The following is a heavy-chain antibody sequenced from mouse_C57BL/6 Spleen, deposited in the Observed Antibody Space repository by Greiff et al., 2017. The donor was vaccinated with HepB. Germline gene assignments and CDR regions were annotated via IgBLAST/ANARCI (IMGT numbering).Heavy chain of an antibody. V-gene: IGHV1-82*01. J-gene: IGHJ2*01. CDR1: GYAFSSSW. Sequence: VQLQQSGPELVKPGASVKISCKASGYAFSSSWMNWVKQRPGKGLEWIGRIYPGDGDTNYNGKFKGKATLTADKSSSTAYMQLSSLTSEDSAVYFWARSYYYGSSQYYFDYWGQGTTRTVSS. CDR2: IYPGDGDT. CDR3: ARSYYYGSSQYYFDY. D-gene: IGHD1-1*01.